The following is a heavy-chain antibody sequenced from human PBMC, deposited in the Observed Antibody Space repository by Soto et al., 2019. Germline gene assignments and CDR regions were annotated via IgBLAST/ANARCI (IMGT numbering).Heavy chain of an antibody. CDR1: SGSISSSNW. CDR3: ARARRDIVVVVAAHYWYFDL. CDR2: IYHSGST. D-gene: IGHD2-15*01. J-gene: IGHJ2*01. Sequence: QVQLQESGPGLVKPSGTLSLTCAVSSGSISSSNWWSWVRQPPGKGLEWIGEIYHSGSTNYNPSLKSRVTISVDKSKNQFSLKLSSVTAAGTAVYYCARARRDIVVVVAAHYWYFDLWGRGTLVTVSS. V-gene: IGHV4-4*02.